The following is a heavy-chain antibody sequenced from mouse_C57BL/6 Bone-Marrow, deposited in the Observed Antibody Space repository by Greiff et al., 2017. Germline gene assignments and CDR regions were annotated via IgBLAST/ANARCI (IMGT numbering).Heavy chain of an antibody. V-gene: IGHV1-81*01. CDR1: GYTFTSYG. CDR3: ARWDTTVAMDY. CDR2: IYPRSGYT. D-gene: IGHD1-1*01. Sequence: QVPLQQSGAELARPGASVKLSCKASGYTFTSYGISWVKQRTGQSLEWIGEIYPRSGYTYYNEKFKGQTTLAADKSSSTVYMELRRLTSEDSAVYCCARWDTTVAMDYWGQGTSVTVYS. J-gene: IGHJ4*01.